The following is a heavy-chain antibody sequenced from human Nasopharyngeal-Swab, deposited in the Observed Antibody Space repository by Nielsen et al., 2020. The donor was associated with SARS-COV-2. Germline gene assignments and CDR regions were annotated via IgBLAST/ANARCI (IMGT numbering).Heavy chain of an antibody. J-gene: IGHJ6*02. D-gene: IGHD6-6*01. CDR1: GYTFTSYD. CDR2: MNPNSGNT. Sequence: ASVKVSCKASGYTFTSYDINWVRQATGHGLEWMGWMNPNSGNTGYAQKFQGRVTMTRDTSTSTVYMELSSLRSEDTAVYYCARDPTPAADSSSSLDYYYGMDVWGQGTTVTVSS. V-gene: IGHV1-8*01. CDR3: ARDPTPAADSSSSLDYYYGMDV.